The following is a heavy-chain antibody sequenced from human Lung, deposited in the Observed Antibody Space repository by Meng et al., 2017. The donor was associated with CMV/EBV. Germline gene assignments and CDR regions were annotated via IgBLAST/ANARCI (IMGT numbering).Heavy chain of an antibody. D-gene: IGHD4-23*01. J-gene: IGHJ4*02. CDR3: ARGINGGCGD. CDR1: GDIVSSNSAA. V-gene: IGHV6-1*01. CDR2: TYYRSKWYH. Sequence: QVQLQQSGPGLVKPSQPLLLTCAISGDIVSSNSAAWHWIRQSPSRGLEWLGRTYYRSKWYHEYAVSVKSRITISPDTPKNQFSLQLNSMTPEDTAVYYCARGINGGCGDWGQGTLVTVSS.